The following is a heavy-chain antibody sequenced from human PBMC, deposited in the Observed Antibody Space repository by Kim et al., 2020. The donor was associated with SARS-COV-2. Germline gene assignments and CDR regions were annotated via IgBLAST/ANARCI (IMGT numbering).Heavy chain of an antibody. Sequence: SETLSLTCTVSGGSVSSGSYYWSWIRQPPGKGLEWIGYIYYSGSTNYNPSLKSRVTISVDTSKNQFSLKLSSVTAADTAVYYCARGAPHTYCGGDCYPGYFQHWGQGTLVTVSS. V-gene: IGHV4-61*01. J-gene: IGHJ1*01. CDR3: ARGAPHTYCGGDCYPGYFQH. CDR1: GGSVSSGSYY. D-gene: IGHD2-21*02. CDR2: IYYSGST.